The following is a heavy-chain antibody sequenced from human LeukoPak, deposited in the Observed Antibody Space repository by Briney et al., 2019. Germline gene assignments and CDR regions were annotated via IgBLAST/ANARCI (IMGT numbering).Heavy chain of an antibody. CDR2: VAPYRGDT. CDR1: GYTFRDYP. J-gene: IGHJ6*03. D-gene: IGHD3-10*01. V-gene: IGHV1-18*01. Sequence: ASVKVSCTASGYTFRDYPISWIRQAPGQGLEWMGWVAPYRGDTSYAQNLQGRVTMTTDTSTTTAYMELKSLRSDDTAVYYCAKAYILLWLGTDYYYYMDVWGNGTTVTVSS. CDR3: AKAYILLWLGTDYYYYMDV.